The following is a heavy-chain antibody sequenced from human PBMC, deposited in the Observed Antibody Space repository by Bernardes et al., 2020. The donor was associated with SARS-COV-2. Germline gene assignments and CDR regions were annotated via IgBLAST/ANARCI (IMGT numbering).Heavy chain of an antibody. CDR1: GDSVSSSSYF. Sequence: SETLSLTCTVSGDSVSSSSYFWGWIRQRPGKGLEWIGGIYYGGITYYNPSLKSRATISVDTSKNQFSLQLTSVTAADTAMYYCASTPVTMILVVITYYYFDLWGRGTLVTVAS. CDR2: IYYGGIT. J-gene: IGHJ2*01. V-gene: IGHV4-39*01. CDR3: ASTPVTMILVVITYYYFDL. D-gene: IGHD3-22*01.